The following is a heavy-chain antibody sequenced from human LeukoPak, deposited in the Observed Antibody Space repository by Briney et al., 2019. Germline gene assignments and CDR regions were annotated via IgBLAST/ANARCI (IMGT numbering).Heavy chain of an antibody. CDR2: IHISGST. V-gene: IGHV4-61*02. J-gene: IGHJ3*02. D-gene: IGHD5-18*01. CDR1: GGSISSGTYY. CDR3: ARDRRYSYGYRGAFDI. Sequence: SETLSLTCTVSGGSISSGTYYWSWIRQPAGKGLEWIGRIHISGSTNYNPSLKSRVTISVDTSKNQFSLKLSSVTAADTAVYYCARDRRYSYGYRGAFDIWGQGTMVTVSS.